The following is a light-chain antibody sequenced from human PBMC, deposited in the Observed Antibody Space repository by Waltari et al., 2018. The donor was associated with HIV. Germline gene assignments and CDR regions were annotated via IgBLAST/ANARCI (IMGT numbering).Light chain of an antibody. V-gene: IGLV3-1*01. CDR2: EDS. Sequence: SYEVTQTPSVSVSTGQTDSITCSGEDVQYKYVCWYQQRPGQSPSLVMYEDSKRPSGIPERFSGSNSGNTATLTISGTQVTDEADYYCQVCDSSPGTVVFGGGTKLTVL. CDR3: QVCDSSPGTVV. CDR1: DVQYKY. J-gene: IGLJ2*01.